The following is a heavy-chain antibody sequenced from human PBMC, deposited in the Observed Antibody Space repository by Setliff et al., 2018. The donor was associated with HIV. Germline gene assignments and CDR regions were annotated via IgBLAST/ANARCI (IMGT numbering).Heavy chain of an antibody. CDR3: ARLGSHCSGGSCYRDVFDI. D-gene: IGHD2-15*01. CDR2: IYPGDPDT. Sequence: GESLKISCEGSGYSFTSYWIAWVRQMPGKGLEWMGIIYPGDPDTRYSPSFQGQVAISADKSIRNAYLQWSSLKASDTAMYYCARLGSHCSGGSCYRDVFDIWGQGTMVTVSS. CDR1: GYSFTSYW. V-gene: IGHV5-51*01. J-gene: IGHJ3*02.